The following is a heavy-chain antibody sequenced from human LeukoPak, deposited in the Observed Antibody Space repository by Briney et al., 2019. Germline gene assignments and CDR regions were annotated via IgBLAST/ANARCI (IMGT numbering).Heavy chain of an antibody. V-gene: IGHV3-48*03. CDR3: ARVRAAAGDAFDI. CDR2: ISSSGSTI. Sequence: GGSLRLSCAASGFTFSSYEMNWVRQAPGKGLEWVSHISSSGSTIYYADSVKGRFTISRDNAKNSLYLQMNSLRAEDTAVYYCARVRAAAGDAFDIWGQGTMVTVSS. D-gene: IGHD6-13*01. J-gene: IGHJ3*02. CDR1: GFTFSSYE.